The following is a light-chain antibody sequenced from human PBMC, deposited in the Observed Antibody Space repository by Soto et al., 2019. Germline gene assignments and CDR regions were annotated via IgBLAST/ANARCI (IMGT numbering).Light chain of an antibody. Sequence: DIVMTQSPLSLPVTPGEPASISCRSSQSLLHSNGNNYLEWYLQKPGQSPQLLIYLGSSRASGVPDRFSGSGSGTDFTLKIRRVEAEDVGVYYCMQALQTPRTFXQGTKADIK. CDR2: LGS. CDR1: QSLLHSNGNNY. CDR3: MQALQTPRT. J-gene: IGKJ1*01. V-gene: IGKV2-28*01.